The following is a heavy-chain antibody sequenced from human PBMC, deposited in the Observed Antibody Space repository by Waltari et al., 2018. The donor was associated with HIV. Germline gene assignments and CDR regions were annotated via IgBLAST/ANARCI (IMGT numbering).Heavy chain of an antibody. D-gene: IGHD6-19*01. CDR2: IYGGGTT. CDR3: STRARSGYYYGMDV. Sequence: EVQLVESGGGLVQPGGSLRLSCAASGFTVSSNFMSWARQAPGKGLEGVSIIYGGGTTYYGDSVKGRFTISRDNSKNTLYLQMNGLRAEDTAVYYCSTRARSGYYYGMDVWGQGTTVTVSS. V-gene: IGHV3-66*02. J-gene: IGHJ6*02. CDR1: GFTVSSNF.